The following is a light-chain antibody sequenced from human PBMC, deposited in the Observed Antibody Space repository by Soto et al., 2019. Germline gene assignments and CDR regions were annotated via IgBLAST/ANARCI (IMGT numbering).Light chain of an antibody. J-gene: IGKJ4*01. CDR1: ERVSRY. V-gene: IGKV3-11*01. Sequence: EIVLTQSPATLSLSPGNRATLSCRASERVSRYLAWYQQKPGQAPRLLIYDASNRATGIPAMFSGSGSGTDFTLTIPSLEPEDFAVYYCQQRSNWPSTFGGGTKVEIK. CDR3: QQRSNWPST. CDR2: DAS.